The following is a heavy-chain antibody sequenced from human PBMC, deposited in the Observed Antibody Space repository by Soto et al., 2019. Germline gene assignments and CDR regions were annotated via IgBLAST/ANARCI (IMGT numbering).Heavy chain of an antibody. Sequence: WETLALTCAVYGGALSGDYWTWIRQPPGKGPEWIGEINHSGVTNYNPSLKSRVTISVDTSKNEFSLKLSSVTAADTALYYCAKGGDWLDYWGQGTLVTVS. J-gene: IGHJ4*02. D-gene: IGHD2-21*02. V-gene: IGHV4-34*01. CDR1: GGALSGDY. CDR2: INHSGVT. CDR3: AKGGDWLDY.